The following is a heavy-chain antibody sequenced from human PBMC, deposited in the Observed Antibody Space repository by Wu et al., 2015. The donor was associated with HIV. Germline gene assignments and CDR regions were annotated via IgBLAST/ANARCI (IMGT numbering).Heavy chain of an antibody. CDR2: INPSGGST. D-gene: IGHD3-10*01. CDR3: ARGGGTMVRGRSNTDY. V-gene: IGHV1-46*01. Sequence: QVQLVQSGAEVKKPGASVKVSCKASGYTFTSYYMHWVRQAPGQGLEWMGIINPSGGSTSYAQKFQGRVTMTRDTSTSTVYMELSSLRSEDTAVYYCARGGGTMVRGRSNTDYWGQGTLVTVSS. CDR1: GYTFTSYY. J-gene: IGHJ4*02.